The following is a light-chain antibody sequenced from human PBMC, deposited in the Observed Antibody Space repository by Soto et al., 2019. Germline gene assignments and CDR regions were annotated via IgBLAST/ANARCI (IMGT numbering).Light chain of an antibody. CDR2: YDS. V-gene: IGLV3-21*04. Sequence: SYELTQPPSVSVAPGKTARITCGGNNIGSKSVHWYQQKPGQAPVLVIYYDSDRPSGIPERFSGSNSGNTATLTISRVEAGDEADYYCQVWDISSDHLYVFGTGTKLTVL. CDR3: QVWDISSDHLYV. J-gene: IGLJ1*01. CDR1: NIGSKS.